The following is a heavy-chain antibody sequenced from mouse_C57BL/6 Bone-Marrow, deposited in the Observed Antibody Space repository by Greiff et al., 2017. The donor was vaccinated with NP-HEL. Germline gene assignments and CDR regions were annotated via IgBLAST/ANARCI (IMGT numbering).Heavy chain of an antibody. CDR3: ADYYGSRGYFDY. Sequence: QVQLKQSGPELVKPGASVKISCKASGYTFTDYYINWVKQRPGQGLEWIGWIFPGSGSTYYNEKFKGKATLTVDKSSSTAYMLLSSLTSEDSAVYFCADYYGSRGYFDYWGQGTTLTVSS. D-gene: IGHD1-1*01. J-gene: IGHJ2*01. V-gene: IGHV1-75*01. CDR2: IFPGSGST. CDR1: GYTFTDYY.